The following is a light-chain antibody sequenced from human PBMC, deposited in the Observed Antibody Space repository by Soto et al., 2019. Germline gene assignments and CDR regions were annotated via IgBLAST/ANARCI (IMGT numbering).Light chain of an antibody. J-gene: IGLJ1*01. V-gene: IGLV2-23*02. CDR2: EVF. CDR1: SSDVGRYNL. CDR3: CSSAGIFV. Sequence: QSALTQPASVSGFPGQSITISCTGSSSDVGRYNLVSWYQHHPGKAPKLIIYEVFKRPSGVSNRFSGSKSGNTASLTVSGLQAEDEAYYYCCSSAGIFVFGPGTKVTVL.